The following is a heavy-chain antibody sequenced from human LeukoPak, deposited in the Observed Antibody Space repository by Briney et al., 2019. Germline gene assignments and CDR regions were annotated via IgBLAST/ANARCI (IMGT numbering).Heavy chain of an antibody. J-gene: IGHJ4*02. D-gene: IGHD2-15*01. CDR1: GFTFRFYW. CDR2: INNDGKSI. Sequence: GGSLGLSCASSGFTFRFYWMHWVRQAPGKGLVWVSRINNDGKSISYAGSVKGRFTISRDNAKNTLYFQMNKLLAEDTALYCCARDNEYCTGGTCRLDYWGQGALVTVSS. V-gene: IGHV3-74*01. CDR3: ARDNEYCTGGTCRLDY.